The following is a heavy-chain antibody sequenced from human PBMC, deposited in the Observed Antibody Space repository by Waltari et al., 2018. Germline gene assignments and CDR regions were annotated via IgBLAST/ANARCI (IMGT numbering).Heavy chain of an antibody. CDR1: GFRFSLYG. CDR2: ISGSGADT. CDR3: AKDPPGSYYEGFDE. D-gene: IGHD1-26*01. V-gene: IGHV3-23*04. Sequence: EANLAESGGGLVQPGGSLRLSCTASGFRFSLYGMSLVRQAPGEGLVWFSDISGSGADTFYADSVKDRFVISRDNSKNTVFLEMNSLRAEDTALYYCAKDPPGSYYEGFDEWGQGTMVTVSS. J-gene: IGHJ3*01.